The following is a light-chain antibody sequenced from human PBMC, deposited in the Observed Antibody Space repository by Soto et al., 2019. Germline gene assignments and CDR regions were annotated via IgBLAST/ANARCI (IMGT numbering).Light chain of an antibody. V-gene: IGKV1-12*01. Sequence: DIQMTQSPSFVSASVGDRVTITCRASQGIKSWLAWYQHKPGKAPKVLIFAASSLQSGVPSRFSGSGSGTDFTPTISNLQPEDFATYFCQQLNSFPLTLGGGTKVDIK. CDR1: QGIKSW. CDR3: QQLNSFPLT. CDR2: AAS. J-gene: IGKJ4*01.